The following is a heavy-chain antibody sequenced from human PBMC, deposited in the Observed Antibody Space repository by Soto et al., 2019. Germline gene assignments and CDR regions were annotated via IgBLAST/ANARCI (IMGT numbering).Heavy chain of an antibody. V-gene: IGHV1-2*02. CDR2: INPNTGVT. D-gene: IGHD3-3*01. Sequence: QVHLEQSGAEVKKAGASVKISCKASGYSFAAYYINWVRQVSGQGLEWMGWINPNTGVTDYAQKFQGRVTLTRDTSIKTAYLDLTSLRSDDTAVYYCAKIYTWNEWQGGSDYWGQGTLLTVSS. J-gene: IGHJ4*02. CDR3: AKIYTWNEWQGGSDY. CDR1: GYSFAAYY.